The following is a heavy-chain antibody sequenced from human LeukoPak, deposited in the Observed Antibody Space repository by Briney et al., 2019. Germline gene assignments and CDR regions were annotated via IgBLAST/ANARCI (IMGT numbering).Heavy chain of an antibody. J-gene: IGHJ5*02. Sequence: SETLSLTCTVSGGSISSGDYYWSWIRQPPGKGLEWIGYIYYSGSTYYNPSLKSRVTISVDTSKNQFSLKLSSVTAADTAVYYCARSCSGGSCYFDWFDPWGQGTLVTVSS. V-gene: IGHV4-30-4*01. D-gene: IGHD2-15*01. CDR2: IYYSGST. CDR3: ARSCSGGSCYFDWFDP. CDR1: GGSISSGDYY.